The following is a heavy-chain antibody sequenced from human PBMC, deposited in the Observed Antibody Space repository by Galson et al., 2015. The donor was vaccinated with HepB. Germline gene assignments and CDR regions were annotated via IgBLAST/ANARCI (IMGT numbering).Heavy chain of an antibody. CDR3: ARGEGAYTSDWPWYFDL. Sequence: SLRLSCAASGFTFSSYWMHWVRQVPGKGLVWVSGINSDGSRTTSADFVKGRFTMSRDDAKNTVYLQINSLRAEDTAVYYCARGEGAYTSDWPWYFDLWGRGTLVTVSS. J-gene: IGHJ2*01. D-gene: IGHD6-19*01. CDR1: GFTFSSYW. V-gene: IGHV3-74*03. CDR2: INSDGSRT.